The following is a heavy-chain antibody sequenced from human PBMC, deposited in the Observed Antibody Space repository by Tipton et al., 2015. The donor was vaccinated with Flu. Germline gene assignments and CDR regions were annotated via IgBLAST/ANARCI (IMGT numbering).Heavy chain of an antibody. CDR1: GYSFTSYW. CDR2: IYPGDSDT. D-gene: IGHD3-3*01. V-gene: IGHV5-51*01. CDR3: ARRFGFWSGYYYFFDY. J-gene: IGHJ4*02. Sequence: QLVQSGAEVKKPGESLKISCKGSGYSFTSYWIGWVRQMPGKGLEWMGIIYPGDSDTRYSPSFQGQVTISADKSISTAYLQWSSPKASDTAMYYCARRFGFWSGYYYFFDYWGQGTLVTVSS.